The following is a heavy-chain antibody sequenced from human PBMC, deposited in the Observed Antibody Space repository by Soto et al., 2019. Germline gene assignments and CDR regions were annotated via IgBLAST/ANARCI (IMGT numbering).Heavy chain of an antibody. CDR1: VYTFISDG. J-gene: IGHJ6*02. CDR3: AGEPHLINYYSYGMDV. Sequence: QAQLVQAGAEVRKPGASVKVSFKASVYTFISDGLRWVRQAPGQGLEWMAWISASNGNTRYAKNFQGRVTLTTEKSSSTAYMELRSLRSDDTAVYYWAGEPHLINYYSYGMDVWGQGTTVTVSS. V-gene: IGHV1-18*01. CDR2: ISASNGNT.